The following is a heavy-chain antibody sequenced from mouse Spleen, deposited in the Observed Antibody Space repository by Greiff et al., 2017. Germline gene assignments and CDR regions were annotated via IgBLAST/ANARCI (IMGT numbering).Heavy chain of an antibody. CDR2: IYPRSGNT. Sequence: QVQLKQSGAELARPGASVKLSCKASGYTFTSYGISWVKQRPGQGLEWIGDIYPRSGNTYYNAKFKGKATLTADKSSSTAYMELRSLTSEDSAVYFCARDGSFDYWGQGTTLTVSS. V-gene: IGHV1-81*01. CDR3: ARDGSFDY. CDR1: GYTFTSYG. J-gene: IGHJ2*01.